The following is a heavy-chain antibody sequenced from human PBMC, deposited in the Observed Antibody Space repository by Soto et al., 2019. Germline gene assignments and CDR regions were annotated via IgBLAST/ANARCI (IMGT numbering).Heavy chain of an antibody. D-gene: IGHD6-19*01. J-gene: IGHJ4*02. Sequence: QVQLVDSGGGVVQPGRSLRLSCAASGFTFSSFSLHWVRQAPGKGLEWLALISYDGSNKYNADSVKGRLTVSRDNSNNTLYMQLSSLRPEDTAVYFCARTTTVAGTPEFDYWGQGALVTVSS. V-gene: IGHV3-30-3*01. CDR1: GFTFSSFS. CDR2: ISYDGSNK. CDR3: ARTTTVAGTPEFDY.